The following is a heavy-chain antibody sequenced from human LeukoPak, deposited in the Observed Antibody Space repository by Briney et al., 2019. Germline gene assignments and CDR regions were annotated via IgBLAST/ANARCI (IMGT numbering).Heavy chain of an antibody. CDR1: GYNFVNFW. CDR2: IYPADSDT. J-gene: IGHJ6*02. D-gene: IGHD3-16*02. CDR3: ARQYRMDV. Sequence: GDSLKISCKASGYNFVNFWIGWVRQMPGKGLEWMGIIYPADSDTKYSPSFQGQVTISVDNSINTAHLQWSNLEASDTAMYYCARQYRMDVWGQGTMVIVSS. V-gene: IGHV5-51*01.